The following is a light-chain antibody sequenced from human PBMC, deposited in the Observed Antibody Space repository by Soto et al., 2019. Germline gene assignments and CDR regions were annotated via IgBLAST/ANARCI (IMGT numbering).Light chain of an antibody. V-gene: IGKV3-15*01. CDR3: QQYNNWPMGK. CDR2: GAS. Sequence: EIVMTQSPATLSVSPGERATLSCRASQSVSSNLAWYQQKPGQAPRLLIYGASTRATGIPARFSGSGSGTEFTLTISSLQSEDFAVYYCQQYNNWPMGKFGQGTKVDIK. CDR1: QSVSSN. J-gene: IGKJ1*01.